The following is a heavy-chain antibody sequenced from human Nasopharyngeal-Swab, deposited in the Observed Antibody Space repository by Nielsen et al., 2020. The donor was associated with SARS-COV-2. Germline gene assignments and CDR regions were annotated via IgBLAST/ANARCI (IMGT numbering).Heavy chain of an antibody. J-gene: IGHJ4*02. V-gene: IGHV1-3*01. CDR1: GYTFTSYA. CDR2: INAGNGNT. Sequence: ASVKVSCKASGYTFTSYAMHWVRQAPGQRLEWMGWINAGNGNTKYSQKFQGRVTITRDTSASTAYMELNSLRSEDTAVYYCARGIAAAGTLDYWGQGTLVTVSS. CDR3: ARGIAAAGTLDY. D-gene: IGHD6-13*01.